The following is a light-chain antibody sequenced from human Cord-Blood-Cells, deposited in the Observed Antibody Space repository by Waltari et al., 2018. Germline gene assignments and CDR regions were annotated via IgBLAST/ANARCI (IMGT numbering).Light chain of an antibody. J-gene: IGKJ1*01. CDR3: QQYYSTPPT. CDR2: WAS. Sequence: DIVMTQSPDSLAVSLGERATINCKSSQRVLYSSNNKNYLAWYQQKPGQPPQLLIYWASPRESGVPDRFSGSGSGTDFTLSISRLQAEDVAVYYCQQYYSTPPTFGQGPKVEL. CDR1: QRVLYSSNNKNY. V-gene: IGKV4-1*01.